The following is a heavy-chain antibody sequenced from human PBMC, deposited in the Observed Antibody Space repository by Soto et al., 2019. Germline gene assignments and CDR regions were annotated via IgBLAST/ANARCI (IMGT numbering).Heavy chain of an antibody. CDR2: IYWNDDK. V-gene: IGHV2-5*01. CDR1: GFSLSTSGVG. D-gene: IGHD3-10*02. CDR3: AHSMFPLTPFDY. J-gene: IGHJ4*02. Sequence: QITLKESGPTLVKPTQTLTLTCTFSGFSLSTSGVGVGWIRQPPGRALEWLALIYWNDDKRYSPSLKSRLTITKDTSKNQVDLTMTNMDPVDTATYYCAHSMFPLTPFDYWGQGTLVTVSS.